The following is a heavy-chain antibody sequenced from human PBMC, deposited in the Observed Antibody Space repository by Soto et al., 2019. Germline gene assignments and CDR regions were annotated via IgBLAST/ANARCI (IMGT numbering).Heavy chain of an antibody. CDR2: IDDDGSA. J-gene: IGHJ5*02. CDR3: ARDIPHNWFDA. D-gene: IGHD2-21*01. CDR1: GSTFGSYW. V-gene: IGHV3-74*01. Sequence: QLVESGGGLVQPGGSLRISCAASGSTFGSYWMHWVRQAPGKGLVWLSRIDDDGSAVYADSVKGRFTTSRDNAKNTVYLQMNSVRDEDTAVYYCARDIPHNWFDAWGQGTLVTVSS.